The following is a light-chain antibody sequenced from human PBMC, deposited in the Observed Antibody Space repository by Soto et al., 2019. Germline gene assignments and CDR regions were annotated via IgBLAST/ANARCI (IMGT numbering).Light chain of an antibody. Sequence: DIQMTQSPSSLSASVGDRVTITCRASQGISNYLAWWQQKPGKVPKLLIYAASTLQSGVPPRFSGSGSGTDFTLTSSSLQPEDVATYYCQKSNSAPRTFGQGTKVEIK. J-gene: IGKJ1*01. V-gene: IGKV1-27*01. CDR3: QKSNSAPRT. CDR2: AAS. CDR1: QGISNY.